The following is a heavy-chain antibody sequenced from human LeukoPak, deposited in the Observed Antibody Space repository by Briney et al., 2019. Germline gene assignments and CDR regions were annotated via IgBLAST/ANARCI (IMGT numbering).Heavy chain of an antibody. CDR3: AGCTGWLIDY. Sequence: PGGSLRLSCAASGSTFSGYWMNWVRQVPGKGLEWVANIKQDGSEKYYVDSVKGRFTISRDNAKNSLYLQLNSLRAEDTAVYYCAGCTGWLIDYWGQGTLVTVSS. CDR2: IKQDGSEK. D-gene: IGHD6-19*01. J-gene: IGHJ4*02. V-gene: IGHV3-7*01. CDR1: GSTFSGYW.